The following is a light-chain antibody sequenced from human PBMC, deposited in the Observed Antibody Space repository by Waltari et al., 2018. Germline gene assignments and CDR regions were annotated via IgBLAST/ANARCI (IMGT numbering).Light chain of an antibody. CDR2: GAS. CDR1: QSVNTD. Sequence: EIVLTQSPGTLSLSPGEGATLSCRASQSVNTDLARYQQRPGQAPRLLIYGASSRATGIPDRFSGSGSGTDFTLNISRLDPEDFAVYFCQQYGSSPRTFGQGTKVEVK. V-gene: IGKV3-20*01. CDR3: QQYGSSPRT. J-gene: IGKJ1*01.